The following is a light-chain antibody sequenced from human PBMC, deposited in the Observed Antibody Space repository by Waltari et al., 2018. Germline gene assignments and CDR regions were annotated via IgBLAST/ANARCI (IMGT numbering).Light chain of an antibody. CDR3: AAWDDSVNGYV. Sequence: QSVRTQPPSASGTTGERVTIPGSGSRSNIGDNAVNWYQHLPGAAPDLLIYTDNQRPAGVPARFSGSKSGTSASLGISGLQSEDEATYYCAAWDDSVNGYVFGSGTEVTVL. J-gene: IGLJ1*01. CDR2: TDN. V-gene: IGLV1-44*01. CDR1: RSNIGDNA.